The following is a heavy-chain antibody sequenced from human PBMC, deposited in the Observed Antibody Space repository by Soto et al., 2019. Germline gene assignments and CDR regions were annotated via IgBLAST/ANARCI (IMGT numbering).Heavy chain of an antibody. CDR1: GYTFTSYY. V-gene: IGHV1-46*01. CDR2: INPGAGST. CDR3: ARPTVVGATVRYFFDY. Sequence: ASVKVSCKASGYTFTSYYIHWVRQAPGQGLEWMGVINPGAGSTNYAQKFKGRLTMTRDTSTSTVYMELSSLRSEDTAVYYCARPTVVGATVRYFFDYWGQGTLVTVSS. J-gene: IGHJ4*01. D-gene: IGHD1-26*01.